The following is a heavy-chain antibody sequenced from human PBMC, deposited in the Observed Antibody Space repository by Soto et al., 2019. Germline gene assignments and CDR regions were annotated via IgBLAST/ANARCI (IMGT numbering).Heavy chain of an antibody. CDR3: ARLAMATRRGYYGMDV. CDR1: GYSFTSYW. V-gene: IGHV5-10-1*01. J-gene: IGHJ6*02. D-gene: IGHD5-12*01. Sequence: EVQLVQSGAEVKKPGESRRISCKGSGYSFTSYWISWVRQMPGKGLEWMGRIDPSDSYTKYSPSFQGHVTISADKSISTAYLQWSRLKASDTAMYYCARLAMATRRGYYGMDVWGQGPTVTVSS. CDR2: IDPSDSYT.